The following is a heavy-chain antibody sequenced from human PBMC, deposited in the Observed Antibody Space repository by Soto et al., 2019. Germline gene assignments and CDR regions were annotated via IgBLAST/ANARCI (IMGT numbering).Heavy chain of an antibody. CDR2: IIPIFGTA. CDR1: GVTFSSYA. V-gene: IGHV1-69*13. J-gene: IGHJ6*02. CDR3: ARAITIVVDTAMVATPDYYYYGMDV. D-gene: IGHD5-18*01. Sequence: SVKVSCTASGVTFSSYAISWVRQAPGQVLEWMGVIIPIFGTANYAQKFQGRVTITADESTSTAYMELSSLRSEDTAVYYGARAITIVVDTAMVATPDYYYYGMDVWGQGTTVTVSS.